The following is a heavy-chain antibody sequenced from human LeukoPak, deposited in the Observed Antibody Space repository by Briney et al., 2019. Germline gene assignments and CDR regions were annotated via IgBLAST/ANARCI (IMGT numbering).Heavy chain of an antibody. D-gene: IGHD3-22*01. CDR2: IYYSGST. Sequence: SETLSLTCTVSGGSISSSSYYWSWIRQPPGKGLEWIGSIYYSGSTYYNPSLKSRVPISVDTSKNQFSLKLSSVTAADTAVYYCAGPSGYYDSSGYANWFDPWGQGTLVTVSS. CDR1: GGSISSSSYY. V-gene: IGHV4-39*07. J-gene: IGHJ5*02. CDR3: AGPSGYYDSSGYANWFDP.